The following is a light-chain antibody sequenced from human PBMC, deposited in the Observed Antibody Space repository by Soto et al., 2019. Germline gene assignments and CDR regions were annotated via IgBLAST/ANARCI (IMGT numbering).Light chain of an antibody. CDR2: DTT. CDR1: TGAVTSGHY. CDR3: LLVYSGIVV. V-gene: IGLV7-46*01. Sequence: QTVVTQEPSLTVSPGGTVTLTCGSSTGAVTSGHYPYWFQQKPGQAPKTLIYDTTNKHSWSPARFSGSLLGGKAALTLSGAQPEDEADYYCLLVYSGIVVFGGGTKLTV. J-gene: IGLJ2*01.